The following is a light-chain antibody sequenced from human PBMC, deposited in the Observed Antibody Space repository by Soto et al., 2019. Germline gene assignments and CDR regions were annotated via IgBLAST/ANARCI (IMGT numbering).Light chain of an antibody. Sequence: EIVMTQSPVTLSVSPGERATLSCRASQSVRSTYLAWYQQKPGQAPRLLIFGVSNRAAGIPARFSGSGSGTEFTLTIRCLQSEDFAVYYCQQYGDWWITFGGGTKVEIK. CDR2: GVS. CDR3: QQYGDWWIT. V-gene: IGKV3-15*01. CDR1: QSVRSTY. J-gene: IGKJ4*01.